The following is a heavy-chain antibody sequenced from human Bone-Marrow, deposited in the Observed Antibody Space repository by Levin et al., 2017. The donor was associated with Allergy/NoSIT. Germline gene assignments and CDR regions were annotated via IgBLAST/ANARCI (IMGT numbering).Heavy chain of an antibody. CDR3: ARHRSGSYYPYFDY. J-gene: IGHJ4*02. V-gene: IGHV3-48*04. CDR1: GFNFSNYW. CDR2: ISSSSSTI. Sequence: PGGSLRLSCAASGFNFSNYWMNWVRQGPGRGLEWISYISSSSSTIYHADSVKGRFTISRDNANNSLSLQLNSLRVADTGIYYCARHRSGSYYPYFDYWGQGTLVTVSS. D-gene: IGHD1-26*01.